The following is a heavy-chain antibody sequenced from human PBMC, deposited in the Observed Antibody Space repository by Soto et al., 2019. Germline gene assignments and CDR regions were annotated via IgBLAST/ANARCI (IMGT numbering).Heavy chain of an antibody. CDR3: ARAFIGVAGYFDY. CDR1: GFTVSSDY. CDR2: IYSGVDT. V-gene: IGHV3-66*01. D-gene: IGHD6-19*01. J-gene: IGHJ4*02. Sequence: EVQLVESGGTLVQPGGSLRLSCAASGFTVSSDYMSWVRRAPGKGLEWVSVIYSGVDTHYADSVKSRFTISRDNSKNTLYLQMNSRRAEETAVYYCARAFIGVAGYFDYWGQGTLVTVSS.